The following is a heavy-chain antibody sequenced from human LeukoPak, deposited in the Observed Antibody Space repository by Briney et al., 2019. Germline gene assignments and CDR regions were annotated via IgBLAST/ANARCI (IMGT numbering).Heavy chain of an antibody. CDR3: ARDEIRSGAFDI. D-gene: IGHD3-10*01. J-gene: IGHJ3*02. CDR2: ISSSGGTI. Sequence: GGTLRLSCVASGFTFSSYEMNWVRQAPGKGLEWVSYISSSGGTIYYGDSVKGRFTISRDNAKNSMYLQMNSLRAEDTAVYYCARDEIRSGAFDIWGQGTMVTVSS. V-gene: IGHV3-48*03. CDR1: GFTFSSYE.